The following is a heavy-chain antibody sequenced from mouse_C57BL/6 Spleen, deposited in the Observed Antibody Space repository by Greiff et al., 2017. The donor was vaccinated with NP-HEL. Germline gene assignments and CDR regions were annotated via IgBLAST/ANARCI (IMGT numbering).Heavy chain of an antibody. J-gene: IGHJ3*01. CDR3: AGGIPFAY. V-gene: IGHV5-16*01. Sequence: DVKLVESEGGLVQPGSSMKLSCTASGFTFSDYYMAWVRQVPEKGLEWVANINYDGSSTYYLDSLKSRFIISRDNAKNILYLQMSSLKSEDTATYYCAGGIPFAYWGQGTLVTVSA. CDR2: INYDGSST. CDR1: GFTFSDYY.